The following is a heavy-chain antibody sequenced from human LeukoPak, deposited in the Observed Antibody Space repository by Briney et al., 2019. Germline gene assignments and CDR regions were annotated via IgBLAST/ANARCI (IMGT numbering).Heavy chain of an antibody. V-gene: IGHV3-21*01. CDR3: ARFNAGATVFDY. CDR2: ISSSSSYI. CDR1: GFTFSSYS. J-gene: IGHJ4*02. D-gene: IGHD1-26*01. Sequence: PGGSLRLSCAASGFTFSSYSMNWVRQAPGKGLEWVSSISSSSSYIYYADSVKGRFTISRDNAKNSLYLQMNSLRAEDTAVYYCARFNAGATVFDYWGQGILVTVSS.